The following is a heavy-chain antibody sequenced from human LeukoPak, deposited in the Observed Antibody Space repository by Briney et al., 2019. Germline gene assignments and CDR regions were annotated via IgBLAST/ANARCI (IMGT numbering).Heavy chain of an antibody. CDR3: ARMGWLQLGLDY. D-gene: IGHD5-24*01. CDR1: GYSISSGYY. J-gene: IGHJ4*02. CDR2: IYYSGST. V-gene: IGHV4-61*01. Sequence: PSETLSLTCTVSGYSISSGYYWSWIRPPPGKGPEWIGYIYYSGSTNYNPSLKSRVTISVDTSKNQFSLKLSSVTAADTAVYYCARMGWLQLGLDYWGQGTLVTVSS.